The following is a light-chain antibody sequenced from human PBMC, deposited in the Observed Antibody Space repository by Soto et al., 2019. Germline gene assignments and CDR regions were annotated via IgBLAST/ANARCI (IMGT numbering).Light chain of an antibody. Sequence: ETVLTQSPGTLSLSPGEGATLSCRASQGVGGSYLAWYQQKPGQAPRLLIHGASSSATGIPDRFSGSASGTDFTLTVSRLEPEDFAVYYCQQYGRLPFTFGQGTKLEIK. V-gene: IGKV3-20*01. CDR2: GAS. CDR3: QQYGRLPFT. CDR1: QGVGGSY. J-gene: IGKJ2*01.